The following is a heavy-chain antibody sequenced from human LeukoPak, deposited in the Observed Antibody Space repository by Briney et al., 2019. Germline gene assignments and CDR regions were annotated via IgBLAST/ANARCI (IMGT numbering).Heavy chain of an antibody. D-gene: IGHD2-2*01. Sequence: SETLSLTCSVYGGSFSGYFWSWIRQSPGKGLEWIGQINHSGSTNYNPSLKSRVTVSVDTSKNQFSLKLSSVTAADTAVSYCASIRPRGSSSPMMYYYYGMDVWGQGTPVTVSS. CDR2: INHSGST. V-gene: IGHV4-34*01. J-gene: IGHJ6*02. CDR1: GGSFSGYF. CDR3: ASIRPRGSSSPMMYYYYGMDV.